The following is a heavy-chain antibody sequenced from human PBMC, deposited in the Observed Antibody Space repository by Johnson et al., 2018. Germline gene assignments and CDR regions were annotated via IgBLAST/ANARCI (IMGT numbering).Heavy chain of an antibody. D-gene: IGHD6-25*01. Sequence: VQLVESGGGLLKPGGSLRLSCAASGFTFSNAWMNWVRQAPGKGLEWVGRIKSNIDGGTTDYAAPVSGRFSISRNDSKNTLYLQVDSLKTEDTAGYSCTTDSQWRLQPHEHSSYHTYMDVWGKGTTVTVSS. CDR2: IKSNIDGGTT. CDR3: TTDSQWRLQPHEHSSYHTYMDV. J-gene: IGHJ6*03. V-gene: IGHV3-15*07. CDR1: GFTFSNAW.